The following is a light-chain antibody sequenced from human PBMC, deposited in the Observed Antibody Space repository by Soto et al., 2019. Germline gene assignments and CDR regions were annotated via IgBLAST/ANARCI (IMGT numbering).Light chain of an antibody. CDR2: DVR. V-gene: IGLV2-14*01. Sequence: ALTQPASVSGSPGQSITISCTGTSSDVGGYNFVSWYQQHPGKAPKLMIYDVRNRPSGVSNRFSGSKSVNTASLTISGLQAEDEADYYCSSYTSISTYVFGTGTKVTVL. CDR3: SSYTSISTYV. J-gene: IGLJ1*01. CDR1: SSDVGGYNF.